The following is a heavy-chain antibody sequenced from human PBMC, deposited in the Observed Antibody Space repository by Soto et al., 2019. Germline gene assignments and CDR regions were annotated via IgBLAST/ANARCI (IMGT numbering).Heavy chain of an antibody. J-gene: IGHJ5*02. CDR2: ISYDGSKT. CDR3: AKQKGGMVMEYIWFDP. D-gene: IGHD3-22*01. V-gene: IGHV3-30*18. Sequence: LRLSCAASESAFRTYGMHWVRQAPGKGLEWVAGISYDGSKTYYADSVKGRFTISRDNSKNTLFLQMNSLRPEDTAMYYCAKQKGGMVMEYIWFDPWGQGTLVTVSS. CDR1: ESAFRTYG.